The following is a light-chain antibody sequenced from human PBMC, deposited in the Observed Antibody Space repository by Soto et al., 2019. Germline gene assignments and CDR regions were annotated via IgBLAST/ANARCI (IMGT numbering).Light chain of an antibody. Sequence: DIQMTQSPPSLSAFVGDRVAITCRARQTINMYLNWYQQKPGKAPKLLIYRTSSLQSGVPSRFSGSGSGTDFTLTINSLQPEDIATYFWQQSYSTPLTCGGGTKIEIK. V-gene: IGKV1-39*01. J-gene: IGKJ4*01. CDR2: RTS. CDR3: QQSYSTPLT. CDR1: QTINMY.